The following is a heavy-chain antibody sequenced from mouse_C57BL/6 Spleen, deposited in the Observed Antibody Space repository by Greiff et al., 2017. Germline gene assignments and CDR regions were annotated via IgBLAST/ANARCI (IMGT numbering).Heavy chain of an antibody. J-gene: IGHJ3*01. V-gene: IGHV1-80*01. CDR2: IYPGDGDT. CDR1: GYAFSSYW. D-gene: IGHD1-1*01. Sequence: QVQLQQSGAELVKPGASVKISCKASGYAFSSYWMKWVKQRPGQGLEWIGQIYPGDGDTNYNGKFKGKATLTADKSSSTAYMQLSSLTSEDSAVYVGALITTLGAEFDYWGQGTPLTVSA. CDR3: ALITTLGAEFDY.